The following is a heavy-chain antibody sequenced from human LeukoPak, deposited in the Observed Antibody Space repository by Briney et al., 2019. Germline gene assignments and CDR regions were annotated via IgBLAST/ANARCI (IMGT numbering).Heavy chain of an antibody. CDR3: ARDGPFYDLYYFDY. D-gene: IGHD3/OR15-3a*01. J-gene: IGHJ4*02. CDR2: IYTSGST. Sequence: SETLSLTCTVSGGSISSCYWSWIRQPAGKGLEWIGRIYTSGSTNYNPSLKSRVTMSVDTSKNQFSLKLSSVTAADTAVYYCARDGPFYDLYYFDYWGQGTLVTVSS. CDR1: GGSISSCY. V-gene: IGHV4-4*07.